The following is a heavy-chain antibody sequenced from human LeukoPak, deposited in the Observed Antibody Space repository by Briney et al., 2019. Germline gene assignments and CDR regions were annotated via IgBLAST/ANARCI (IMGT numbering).Heavy chain of an antibody. Sequence: PSETLSLTCAVYGGSFSGYYWSWIRQPPGKGLEWIGEINHSGSTDYNPSLKSRVTISVDTSKNQFSLKLSSVTAADTAVYYCARGYPRTVDTAMDRIFDYWGQGTLVTVSS. D-gene: IGHD5-18*01. J-gene: IGHJ4*02. CDR3: ARGYPRTVDTAMDRIFDY. CDR1: GGSFSGYY. V-gene: IGHV4-34*01. CDR2: INHSGST.